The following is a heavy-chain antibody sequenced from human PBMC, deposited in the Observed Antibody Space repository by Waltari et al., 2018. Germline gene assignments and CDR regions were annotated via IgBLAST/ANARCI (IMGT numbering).Heavy chain of an antibody. D-gene: IGHD2-21*01. V-gene: IGHV4-61*02. CDR3: ARVVRGTGANYYYRMDV. J-gene: IGHJ6*02. Sequence: QVQLQESGPGLVKPSQTLSLTCNVSGGSISSSRYYWRWLRQPAGKGLEWIGRTYTSGNIYYNPSLKSRVTISADTSNTQLSLRLTSVTAADTAVYYCARVVRGTGANYYYRMDVWGQGTLVTVSS. CDR1: GGSISSSRYY. CDR2: TYTSGNI.